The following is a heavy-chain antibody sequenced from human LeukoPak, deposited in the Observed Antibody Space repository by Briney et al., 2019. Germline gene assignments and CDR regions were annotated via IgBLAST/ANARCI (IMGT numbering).Heavy chain of an antibody. J-gene: IGHJ4*02. CDR2: INTDTRGT. D-gene: IGHD3-16*01. CDR1: GFTFTDYW. CDR3: ARAGAYHFDN. Sequence: GRSLRLSCAVSGFTFTDYWTHWVRQAPGKGLVWVSIINTDTRGTYYADSVKGRFTISRDNAKNTLYLQMNSLRAEDTVVYYCARAGAYHFDNWGQGTLVTVSS. V-gene: IGHV3-74*01.